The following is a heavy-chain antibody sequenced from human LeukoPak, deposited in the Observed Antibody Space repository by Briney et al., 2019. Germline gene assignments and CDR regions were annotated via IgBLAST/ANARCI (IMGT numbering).Heavy chain of an antibody. CDR2: ISYDGSNK. CDR3: AKTLYDSSGYFYYYYYYGMDV. J-gene: IGHJ6*02. D-gene: IGHD3-22*01. CDR1: GFTFSSYG. Sequence: GGSLRLSCAASGFTFSSYGMHWVRQAPGKGLEWVAVISYDGSNKYYADSVKGRFTISRDNSKNTLYLQMNSLRAEDTAVHYCAKTLYDSSGYFYYYYYYGMDVWGQGTTVTVSS. V-gene: IGHV3-30*18.